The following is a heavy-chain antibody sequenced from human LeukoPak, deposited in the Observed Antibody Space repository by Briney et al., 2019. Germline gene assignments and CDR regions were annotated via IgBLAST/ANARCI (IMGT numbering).Heavy chain of an antibody. J-gene: IGHJ4*02. CDR2: ISGSGGNT. D-gene: IGHD3-10*01. CDR3: AKDSATYGRFDY. CDR1: GFTFSSYG. V-gene: IGHV3-23*01. Sequence: KTGGSLRLSCAASGFTFSSYGMSWVRQAPGKGLERVSAISGSGGNTYYADPVKGRFSISRDNSKNTLYLQMNSLRAEDTAVYFCAKDSATYGRFDYWGQGSLVTVSS.